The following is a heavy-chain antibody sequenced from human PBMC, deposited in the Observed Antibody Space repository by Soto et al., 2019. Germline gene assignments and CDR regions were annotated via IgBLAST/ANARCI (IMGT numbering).Heavy chain of an antibody. CDR2: ISYDGSNK. CDR1: GFTFSSYG. Sequence: QVQLVESGGGVVQPGRSLRLSCAASGFTFSSYGMHWVRQAPGKGLEWVAVISYDGSNKYYADSVKGRFTISRDNSKNTLYLQMNSLRAEDTAVYYCAKVGTGRDYWGQGTLVTVSS. J-gene: IGHJ4*02. V-gene: IGHV3-30*18. CDR3: AKVGTGRDY. D-gene: IGHD6-13*01.